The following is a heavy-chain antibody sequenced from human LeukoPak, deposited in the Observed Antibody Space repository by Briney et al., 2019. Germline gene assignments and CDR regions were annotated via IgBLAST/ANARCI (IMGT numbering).Heavy chain of an antibody. J-gene: IGHJ4*02. Sequence: SETLSLTCAVSGYSISSGYYWGWIRQPPGKGLEWIGSIYHSGSTYYNPSLKSRVTISVDTSKNQFPLKLSSVTAADTAVYYCARLERPYYFDYWGQGTLVTVSS. CDR1: GYSISSGYY. D-gene: IGHD1-1*01. CDR3: ARLERPYYFDY. CDR2: IYHSGST. V-gene: IGHV4-38-2*01.